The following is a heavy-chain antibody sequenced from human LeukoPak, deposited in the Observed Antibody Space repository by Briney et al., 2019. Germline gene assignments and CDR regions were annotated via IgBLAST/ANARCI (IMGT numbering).Heavy chain of an antibody. V-gene: IGHV4-34*01. CDR2: INHSGST. CDR3: AREVDIVVVTAIHDAFDI. D-gene: IGHD2-21*02. CDR1: GGSFSGYY. Sequence: RSETLSLTCAVYGGSFSGYYWSWIRHPPRGGVECIVEINHSGSTNYNLSLKSRVTISVDTSKHQFSLKLSSVTAADTAVYYCAREVDIVVVTAIHDAFDIWGQGTMVTVSS. J-gene: IGHJ3*02.